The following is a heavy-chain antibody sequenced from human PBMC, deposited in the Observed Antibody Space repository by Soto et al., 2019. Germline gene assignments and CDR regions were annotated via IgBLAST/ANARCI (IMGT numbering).Heavy chain of an antibody. CDR2: INHSGST. J-gene: IGHJ6*02. Sequence: SETLSLTCAVYGGSFSGYYWSWIRQPPGKGLEWIGEINHSGSTNYNPSLKSRVTISVDTSKNQFSLKLSSVTAADTAVYYCARGGRGRFLEWSWSYYYGMDVWGQGTTVTV. CDR1: GGSFSGYY. CDR3: ARGGRGRFLEWSWSYYYGMDV. D-gene: IGHD3-3*01. V-gene: IGHV4-34*01.